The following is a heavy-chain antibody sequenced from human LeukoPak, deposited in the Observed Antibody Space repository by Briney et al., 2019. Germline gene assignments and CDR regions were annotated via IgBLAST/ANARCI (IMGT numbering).Heavy chain of an antibody. CDR1: GLTFGDYA. V-gene: IGHV3-9*01. CDR3: VKDVSPSVTTGFES. J-gene: IGHJ4*02. D-gene: IGHD4-17*01. CDR2: ISWDSSSI. Sequence: GGSLRLSCAVSGLTFGDYAMHWVRQAPGKGLEWVSGISWDSSSIGYADSVKGRFTIFRDNAKNSLYLQMDSLRTEDTAVYYCVKDVSPSVTTGFESRGQGTLVTVSS.